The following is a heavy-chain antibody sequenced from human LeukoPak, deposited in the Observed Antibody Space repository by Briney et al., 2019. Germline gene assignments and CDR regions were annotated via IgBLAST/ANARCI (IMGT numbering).Heavy chain of an antibody. Sequence: GGSLRLSCAASGFTVSTNYMTWVRQAPGKGLEWVSVIYSSGSTYYADSVKGRFTISRDNSKNTLYLQMNSLRAEDTAAYYCARVPYGGSSGSWGQGTLVTVSS. D-gene: IGHD2-15*01. J-gene: IGHJ5*02. CDR2: IYSSGST. CDR1: GFTVSTNY. V-gene: IGHV3-53*01. CDR3: ARVPYGGSSGS.